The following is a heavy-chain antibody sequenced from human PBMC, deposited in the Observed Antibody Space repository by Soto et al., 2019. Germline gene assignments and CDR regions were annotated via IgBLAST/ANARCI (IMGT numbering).Heavy chain of an antibody. CDR3: ARYYYYSSGRHTIAY. D-gene: IGHD3-22*01. CDR1: GGSFSGYY. CDR2: INHSGST. J-gene: IGHJ4*02. V-gene: IGHV4-34*01. Sequence: SETLSLTCAVYGGSFSGYYWSWFRQLPGKGLEWIGEINHSGSTNYNQSLKSRVTISVDTSKNQFSLKLSSVTAADTAVYYCARYYYYSSGRHTIAYWGQGTLVTGSS.